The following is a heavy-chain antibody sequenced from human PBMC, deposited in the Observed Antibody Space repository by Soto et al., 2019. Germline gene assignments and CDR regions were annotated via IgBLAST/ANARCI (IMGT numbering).Heavy chain of an antibody. D-gene: IGHD4-4*01. CDR1: GYTFTSYD. CDR2: MNPNSGNT. J-gene: IGHJ6*02. Sequence: ASVKVSCKASGYTFTSYDINWMRQATGQGLEWMGWMNPNSGNTGYAQKFQGRVTMTRNTSISTAYMELSSLRSEDTAVYYCARTTTVTTFYYYGMDVWGQGTTVTVSS. CDR3: ARTTTVTTFYYYGMDV. V-gene: IGHV1-8*01.